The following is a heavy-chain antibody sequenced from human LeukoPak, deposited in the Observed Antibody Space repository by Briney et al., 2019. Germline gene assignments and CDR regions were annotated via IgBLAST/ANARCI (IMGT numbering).Heavy chain of an antibody. D-gene: IGHD6-19*01. CDR2: IYHSGST. CDR3: ARDSSGSSYFDY. V-gene: IGHV4-39*07. Sequence: SETLSLTCTVSGGSISSGSYYWSWIRQPAGKGLEWIGSIYHSGSTYYNPSLKSRVTISVDTSKNQFSLKLSSVTAADTAVYYCARDSSGSSYFDYWGQGTLVTVSS. J-gene: IGHJ4*02. CDR1: GGSISSGSYY.